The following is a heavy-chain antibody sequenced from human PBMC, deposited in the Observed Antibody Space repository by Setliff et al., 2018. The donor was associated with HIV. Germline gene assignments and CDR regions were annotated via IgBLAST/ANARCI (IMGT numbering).Heavy chain of an antibody. J-gene: IGHJ6*02. D-gene: IGHD3-3*01. V-gene: IGHV4-39*01. CDR2: IYYSGST. CDR1: GGSISSSSYY. CDR3: ARRLQFLEFLQGVGGLDV. Sequence: PSETLSLTCTVSGGSISSSSYYWGWIRQPPGKGLEWIGSIYYSGSTYYNPSLKTRVTISVDTSKNQFSLKLSSVTAADTAVYYCARRLQFLEFLQGVGGLDVWGQGTTVTVSS.